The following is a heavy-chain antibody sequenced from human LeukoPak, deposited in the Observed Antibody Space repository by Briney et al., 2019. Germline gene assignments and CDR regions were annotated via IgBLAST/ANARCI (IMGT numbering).Heavy chain of an antibody. V-gene: IGHV1-69*13. CDR1: GYTFTSYY. Sequence: GASVKVSCKASGYTFTSYYMRWVRQAPGQGLEWMGGIIPIFGTANYAQKFQGRVTITADESTSTAYMELSSLRSEDTAVYYCARDLPYCSSTSCYPGNWFDPWGQGTLVTVSS. CDR3: ARDLPYCSSTSCYPGNWFDP. CDR2: IIPIFGTA. J-gene: IGHJ5*02. D-gene: IGHD2-2*01.